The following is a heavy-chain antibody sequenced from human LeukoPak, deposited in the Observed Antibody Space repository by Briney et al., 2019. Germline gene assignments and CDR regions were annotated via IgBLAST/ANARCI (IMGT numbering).Heavy chain of an antibody. CDR1: GFTFSDYS. V-gene: IGHV3-30*04. D-gene: IGHD4-17*01. CDR2: ISDDGRNR. Sequence: GRSLRLSCAASGFTFSDYSMHWVRQAPGKGLEWVTLISDDGRNRNYADSVKGRFTISRDDSRNTLYLQMISLRVEDTAVYYCARDQIYGATFDYWGQGTLVTVSS. CDR3: ARDQIYGATFDY. J-gene: IGHJ4*02.